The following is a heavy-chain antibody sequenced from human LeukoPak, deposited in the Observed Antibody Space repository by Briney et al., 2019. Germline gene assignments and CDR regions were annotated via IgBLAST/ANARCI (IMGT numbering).Heavy chain of an antibody. V-gene: IGHV3-74*01. Sequence: GALRLSCAASGFTFISYWMHWVRQAPGKGVAWVSRIDSDGSDTSYADSVKGRFTISRDNARSTLYLQMNSLRADDTAVYYCARERGDSFDFDYWGQGTLVTVSS. J-gene: IGHJ4*02. D-gene: IGHD5-18*01. CDR3: ARERGDSFDFDY. CDR1: GFTFISYW. CDR2: IDSDGSDT.